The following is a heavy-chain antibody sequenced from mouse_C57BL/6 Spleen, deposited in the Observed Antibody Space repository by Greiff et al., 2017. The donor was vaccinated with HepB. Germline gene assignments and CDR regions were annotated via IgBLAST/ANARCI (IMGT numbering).Heavy chain of an antibody. V-gene: IGHV14-3*01. CDR2: IDPANGNT. Sequence: VHVKQSVAELVRPGASVKLSCTASGFNIKNTYMHWVKQRPEQGLEWIGRIDPANGNTKYAPKFQGKATITADTSSNTAYLQLSSLTSEDTAIYYCARRYFFTTAPPYYFDYWGQGTTLTVSS. D-gene: IGHD1-2*01. CDR3: ARRYFFTTAPPYYFDY. J-gene: IGHJ2*01. CDR1: GFNIKNTY.